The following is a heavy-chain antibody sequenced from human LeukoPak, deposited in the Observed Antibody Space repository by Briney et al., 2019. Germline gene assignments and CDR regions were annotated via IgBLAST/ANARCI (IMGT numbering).Heavy chain of an antibody. V-gene: IGHV4-39*07. Sequence: SETLSLTCTVSGGSISSSSYYWGWIRQPPGKGLEWIGSIYYSGNTYYNPSLKSRVTISLDTSKSHFSLKLSSVTAADTAIYYCARYHNGYDDYWGQGTLVTVSS. J-gene: IGHJ4*02. CDR3: ARYHNGYDDY. CDR1: GGSISSSSYY. CDR2: IYYSGNT. D-gene: IGHD5-12*01.